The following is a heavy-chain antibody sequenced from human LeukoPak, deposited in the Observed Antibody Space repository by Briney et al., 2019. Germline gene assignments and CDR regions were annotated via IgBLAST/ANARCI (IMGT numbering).Heavy chain of an antibody. CDR3: ANKFSSGFSLQYFQH. CDR1: GLRFSDYY. V-gene: IGHV3-11*01. CDR2: ISSGGDIM. Sequence: PGGSLRLSCAASGLRFSDYYVSWIRQAPGKGLQWVSYISSGGDIMHYADSVKGRFTSSRDNAKNSGYLEMNSLGAEDTAVYYCANKFSSGFSLQYFQHWGQGTLVTVSS. D-gene: IGHD6-19*01. J-gene: IGHJ1*01.